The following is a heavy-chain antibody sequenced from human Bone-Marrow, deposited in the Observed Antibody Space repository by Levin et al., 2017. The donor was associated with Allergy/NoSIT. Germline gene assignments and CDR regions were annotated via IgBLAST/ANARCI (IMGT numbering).Heavy chain of an antibody. CDR2: IYYGGNT. J-gene: IGHJ6*03. CDR1: GGSISSHY. Sequence: SETLSLTCSVSGGSISSHYWSWIRQPPGKGLEWIGCIYYGGNTNYNSSLKSRVTMSLDTSRNQFSLNLNSVTAADTAVHSCARSAVEWLPPTYYYYYYMDVWGKGTTVTVS. D-gene: IGHD3-3*01. CDR3: ARSAVEWLPPTYYYYYYMDV. V-gene: IGHV4-59*11.